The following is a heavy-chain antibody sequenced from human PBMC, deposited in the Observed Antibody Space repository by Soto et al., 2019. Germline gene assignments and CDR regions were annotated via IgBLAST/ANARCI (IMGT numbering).Heavy chain of an antibody. V-gene: IGHV5-10-1*01. Sequence: ESLKISCKGSGYSFTSYWISWVRQMPGKGLEWMGRIDPSDSYTNYSPSFQGHVTISADKSISTAYLQWSSLKASDTAMYYCTSTLAAAGTLYYYGMAVGAQGTTVTVPS. CDR1: GYSFTSYW. D-gene: IGHD6-13*01. CDR3: TSTLAAAGTLYYYGMAV. CDR2: IDPSDSYT. J-gene: IGHJ6*02.